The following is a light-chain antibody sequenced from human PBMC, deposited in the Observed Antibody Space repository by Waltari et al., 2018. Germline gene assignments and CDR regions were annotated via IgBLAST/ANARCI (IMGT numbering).Light chain of an antibody. CDR1: SSDVGGYNY. J-gene: IGLJ2*01. CDR3: SSYAGSNNLL. Sequence: QSALTQPPSASGSPGQSVTISCTGTSSDVGGYNYVSGSQQRPGKAPKVRIYEVTKRPSGCPYRFSGSKSGNTASLTVAGLQAEDEADYDCSSYAGSNNLLFGGGTKLTVL. CDR2: EVT. V-gene: IGLV2-8*01.